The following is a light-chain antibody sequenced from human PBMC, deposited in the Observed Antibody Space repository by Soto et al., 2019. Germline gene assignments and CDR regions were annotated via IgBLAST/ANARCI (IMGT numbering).Light chain of an antibody. CDR1: QSVSSY. V-gene: IGKV3-11*01. CDR2: DAS. CDR3: QQRSNWPIT. Sequence: EIVLTQSPATLSLSPRERATLSCRASQSVSSYLAWYQQKPGQAPRLLISDASNRATGIPARFSGSGSGTDFTLTISSLEPEDFAVYYCQQRSNWPITFGQGTRLEIK. J-gene: IGKJ5*01.